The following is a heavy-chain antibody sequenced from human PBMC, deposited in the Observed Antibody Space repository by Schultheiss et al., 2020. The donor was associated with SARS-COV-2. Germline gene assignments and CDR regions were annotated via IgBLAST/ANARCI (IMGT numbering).Heavy chain of an antibody. J-gene: IGHJ3*02. CDR3: ARAYDAYDYAFDI. D-gene: IGHD5-12*01. V-gene: IGHV4-59*12. CDR1: GGSISSYY. Sequence: SETLSLTCTVSGGSISSYYWSWIRQPPGKGLEWIGYIYYSGSTNYNPSLKSRVTISVDTSKNQFSLQLNSVSPEDTAVYFCARAYDAYDYAFDIWGQGTMVTVSS. CDR2: IYYSGST.